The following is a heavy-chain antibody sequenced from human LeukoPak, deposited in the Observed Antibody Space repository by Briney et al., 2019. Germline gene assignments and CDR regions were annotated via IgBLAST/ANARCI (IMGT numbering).Heavy chain of an antibody. Sequence: ASVKVSCKASGYTFTSYYMHWVRQAPGQGLEWMGIINPSGGSTSYAQKFQGRVTMTRDTSTSTVYMELSSLRSEDTAVYYCARTPQTYYYDSSGYYYFDYWGQGTLVTASS. D-gene: IGHD3-22*01. J-gene: IGHJ4*02. CDR1: GYTFTSYY. CDR3: ARTPQTYYYDSSGYYYFDY. V-gene: IGHV1-46*01. CDR2: INPSGGST.